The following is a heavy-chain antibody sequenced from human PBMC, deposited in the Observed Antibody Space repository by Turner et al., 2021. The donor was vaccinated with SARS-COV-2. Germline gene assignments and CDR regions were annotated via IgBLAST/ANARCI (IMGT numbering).Heavy chain of an antibody. CDR3: ARGRGYCSSTSCYTNDAFDI. D-gene: IGHD2-2*02. J-gene: IGHJ3*02. V-gene: IGHV3-13*05. CDR2: IGTAGDP. Sequence: EVQLVESGGGLVQPGGSLRPACAASGFAFSSYDMHWVRQATGKGLEWVSGIGTAGDPYYPGSVKGRFTISRENAKNSLYLQMNSLRAGDTAVYYCARGRGYCSSTSCYTNDAFDIWGQGTMVTISS. CDR1: GFAFSSYD.